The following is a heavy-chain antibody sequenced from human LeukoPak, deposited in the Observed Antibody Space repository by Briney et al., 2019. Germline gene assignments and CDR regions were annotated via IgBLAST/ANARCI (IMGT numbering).Heavy chain of an antibody. Sequence: PSETLSLTCTVSGGSISSYYWSWIRQPAGKGLEWIGRIYTSGSTNYNPSLKSRVTMSVGTSKNQFSLKLSSVTAADTAVYYCARAGYSSSWYYFQHWGQGTLVTVSS. J-gene: IGHJ1*01. CDR2: IYTSGST. CDR1: GGSISSYY. D-gene: IGHD6-13*01. CDR3: ARAGYSSSWYYFQH. V-gene: IGHV4-4*07.